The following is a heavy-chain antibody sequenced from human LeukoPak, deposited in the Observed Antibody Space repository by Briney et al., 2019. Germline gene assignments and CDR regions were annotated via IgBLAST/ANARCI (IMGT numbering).Heavy chain of an antibody. Sequence: GESLRLSCAASGFTFSTYWMSWVRQAPGKGLEWVANIKEDGSEKYYGDSVKGRFTISRDNAKNSLYLQMNSLRAEDTAVYYCARDSSGYQWGQGTLVTVSS. CDR3: ARDSSGYQ. D-gene: IGHD3-22*01. J-gene: IGHJ4*02. CDR1: GFTFSTYW. CDR2: IKEDGSEK. V-gene: IGHV3-7*01.